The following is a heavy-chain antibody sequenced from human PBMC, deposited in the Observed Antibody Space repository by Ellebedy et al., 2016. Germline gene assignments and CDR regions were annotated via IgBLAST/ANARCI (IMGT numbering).Heavy chain of an antibody. CDR3: ARGIAVAATGVDY. J-gene: IGHJ4*02. CDR1: GFTFSSYS. V-gene: IGHV3-21*01. CDR2: ISSSSSYI. D-gene: IGHD6-19*01. Sequence: GESLKISCAASGFTFSSYSMNWVRQAPGKGLEWVSSISSSSSYIYYADSVKGRFTISRDNAKNSLYLQMNSLRAEDTAVYYCARGIAVAATGVDYWGQGTLVTVSS.